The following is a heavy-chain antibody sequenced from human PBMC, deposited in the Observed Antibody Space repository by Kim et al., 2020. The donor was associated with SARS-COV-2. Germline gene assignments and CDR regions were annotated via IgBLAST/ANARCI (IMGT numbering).Heavy chain of an antibody. Sequence: GGSLRLSCAASGFTFSDYYMNWVRQAPGKGLEWVAYICGDSDYIDYADSVIDRVRISRDNAKNSLYLQINNVRAEDTAVYYCTKEAGRYFDWF. CDR3: TKEAGRYFDWF. J-gene: IGHJ5*01. D-gene: IGHD3-9*01. V-gene: IGHV3-11*05. CDR1: GFTFSDYY. CDR2: ICGDSDYI.